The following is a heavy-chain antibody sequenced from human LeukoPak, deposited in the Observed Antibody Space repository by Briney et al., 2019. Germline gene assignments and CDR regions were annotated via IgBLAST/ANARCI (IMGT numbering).Heavy chain of an antibody. J-gene: IGHJ6*02. Sequence: SVKVSCKASGGTFSSYAISWVRQAPGQGLEWMGRIIPILGIANYAQKFQGRVTITADKSTSTAYMELSSLRSEDTAVYYCASTKVGATEDYYYGMDVWGQGTTVTVSS. CDR2: IIPILGIA. V-gene: IGHV1-69*04. D-gene: IGHD1-26*01. CDR3: ASTKVGATEDYYYGMDV. CDR1: GGTFSSYA.